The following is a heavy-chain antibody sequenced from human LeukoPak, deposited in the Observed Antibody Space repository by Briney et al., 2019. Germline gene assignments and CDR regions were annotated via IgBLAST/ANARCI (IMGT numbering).Heavy chain of an antibody. Sequence: SETLSLTCAVYGGSFSGYYWSWIRQPPGKGLEWIGEINHSGSTNFNPSLKSRVTISVDTSKKQFSLKLSSVTAVDTAVYYCARVRYCSSTSCPWGQGTLATVSS. CDR2: INHSGST. CDR3: ARVRYCSSTSCP. J-gene: IGHJ5*02. D-gene: IGHD2-2*01. CDR1: GGSFSGYY. V-gene: IGHV4-34*01.